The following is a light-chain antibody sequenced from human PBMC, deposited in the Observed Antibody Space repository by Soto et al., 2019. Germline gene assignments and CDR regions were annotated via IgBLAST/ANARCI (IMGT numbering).Light chain of an antibody. CDR3: QQTHSFPIT. V-gene: IGKV1D-12*01. CDR2: SAS. J-gene: IGKJ5*01. CDR1: QGISNW. Sequence: DIQMTQSPSSVSASVGDRVTITCRASQGISNWLAWYRQKPGKAPDLXSSSASSLQSGVPSRFSGSGAGTDFTLTISSLKPEAFEIYYCQQTHSFPITFGQGTRLEIK.